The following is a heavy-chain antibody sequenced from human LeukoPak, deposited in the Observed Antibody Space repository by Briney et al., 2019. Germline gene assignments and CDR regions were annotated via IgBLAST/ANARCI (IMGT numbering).Heavy chain of an antibody. Sequence: GGSLRLSCAASGFTFSSYGMHWVRQAPGKGLEWVAVISYDGSNKYYADSVKGRFTISRDNSMNTLYLQMNSLRAEDTAVYYCAKGDLSWFGESDDCFDYWGQGTLVTVSS. V-gene: IGHV3-30*18. D-gene: IGHD3-10*01. CDR3: AKGDLSWFGESDDCFDY. J-gene: IGHJ4*02. CDR2: ISYDGSNK. CDR1: GFTFSSYG.